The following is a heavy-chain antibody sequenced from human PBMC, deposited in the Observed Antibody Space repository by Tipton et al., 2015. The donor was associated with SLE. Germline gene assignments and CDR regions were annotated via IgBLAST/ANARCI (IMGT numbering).Heavy chain of an antibody. Sequence: SLRLSCAASGFTFSSYWMHWVRQAPGKGLVWVSRINSDGSSTSYADSVKGRFTISRDNAKNTLYLQMHSLRSEDTAVYYCAREEVASRYTYFDFWGQGTLVTVSS. CDR3: AREEVASRYTYFDF. D-gene: IGHD3-16*02. CDR2: INSDGSST. CDR1: GFTFSSYW. J-gene: IGHJ4*02. V-gene: IGHV3-74*01.